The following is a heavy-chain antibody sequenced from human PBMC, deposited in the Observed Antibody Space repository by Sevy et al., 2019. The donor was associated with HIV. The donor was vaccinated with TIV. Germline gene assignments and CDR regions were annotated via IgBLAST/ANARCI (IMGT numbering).Heavy chain of an antibody. CDR3: AGAPPVRSGDDSLNWFDP. V-gene: IGHV4-59*01. Sequence: SETLSLTCSVSGGPISSYYWSWIRQPPGKRLEWIGYIHYSGSTNYNPSLNSRLTISVDTSKNQFSLRLNSVTAADTAVYYCAGAPPVRSGDDSLNWFDPWGQGILVTVSS. CDR2: IHYSGST. D-gene: IGHD5-12*01. CDR1: GGPISSYY. J-gene: IGHJ5*02.